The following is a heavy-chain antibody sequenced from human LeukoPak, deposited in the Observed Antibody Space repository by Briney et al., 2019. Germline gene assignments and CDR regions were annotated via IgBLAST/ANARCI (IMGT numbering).Heavy chain of an antibody. CDR1: GGSISSGDYY. Sequence: SQTLSLTCTVSGGSISSGDYYWSWIRQPAGKGLEWIGRIYTSGSTNYNPSLKSRVTMSVDTSKNQFSLKLSSVTAADTAVYYCAGDIVVVPAAMAYYYYGMDVWGQGTTVTVSS. CDR2: IYTSGST. D-gene: IGHD2-2*01. CDR3: AGDIVVVPAAMAYYYYGMDV. V-gene: IGHV4-61*02. J-gene: IGHJ6*02.